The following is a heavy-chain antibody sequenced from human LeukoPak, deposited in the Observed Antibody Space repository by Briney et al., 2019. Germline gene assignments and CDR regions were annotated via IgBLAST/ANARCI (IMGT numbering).Heavy chain of an antibody. J-gene: IGHJ6*02. V-gene: IGHV3-23*01. D-gene: IGHD5-12*01. CDR2: ISGSGGST. CDR3: AKMSGYDYYYAMDV. Sequence: GGSLRLSCAASGFTFSSYAMSWVRQAPGKGLEWVSAISGSGGSTYYADSVKGRFTISRDNSKNTLYLQMNSLRAEDTAVYYCAKMSGYDYYYAMDVGGQGTTVTISS. CDR1: GFTFSSYA.